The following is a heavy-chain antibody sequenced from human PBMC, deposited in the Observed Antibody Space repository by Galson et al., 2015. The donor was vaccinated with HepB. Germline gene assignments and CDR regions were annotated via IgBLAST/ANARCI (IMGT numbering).Heavy chain of an antibody. J-gene: IGHJ4*02. D-gene: IGHD6-13*01. V-gene: IGHV1-18*01. CDR3: ARLGAAAGFLDH. CDR1: GYRFTTYG. Sequence: SVKVSCKASGYRFTTYGISWVRQAPGQGLEWVGWISPHNGNTYYAQNVQGRVTMTTDTSTRTVYMEVRSLKSDDTAVYYCARLGAAAGFLDHWGQGTLDTVST. CDR2: ISPHNGNT.